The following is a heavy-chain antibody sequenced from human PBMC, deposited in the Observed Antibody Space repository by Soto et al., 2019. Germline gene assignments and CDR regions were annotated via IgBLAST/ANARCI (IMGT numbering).Heavy chain of an antibody. CDR1: GGSFSGYY. V-gene: IGHV4-34*01. CDR2: INHSGST. J-gene: IGHJ5*02. CDR3: ARESAGSGRNNWFDP. Sequence: PSETLSLTCAVYGGSFSGYYWNWIRQPPGKGLEWIGEINHSGSTNYNPSLKSRVTISVDTSKNQFSLRLSSVTAADTAVYYCARESAGSGRNNWFDPWGQGTPVTVSS. D-gene: IGHD3-10*01.